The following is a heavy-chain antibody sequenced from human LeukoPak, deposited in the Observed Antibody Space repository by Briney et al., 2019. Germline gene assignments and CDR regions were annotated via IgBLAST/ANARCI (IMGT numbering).Heavy chain of an antibody. J-gene: IGHJ4*02. D-gene: IGHD3-9*01. CDR3: ARGGDGDILTGLVFDY. CDR1: GERFTSYG. CDR2: ISAYNGNT. Sequence: ASVKLSCKASGERFTSYGMSWVRQAPGQGLEWMGWISAYNGNTNYAQKLQGRVTMTTDTSTSTAYMELRSLRSDDTAVYYCARGGDGDILTGLVFDYWGQGTLVTVSS. V-gene: IGHV1-18*01.